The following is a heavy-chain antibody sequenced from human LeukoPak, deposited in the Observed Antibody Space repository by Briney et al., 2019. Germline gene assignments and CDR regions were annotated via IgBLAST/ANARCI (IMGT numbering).Heavy chain of an antibody. V-gene: IGHV4-4*02. J-gene: IGHJ4*02. Sequence: SETLSLTCTVSGGSISSSNWWSWVRQPPGKGLEWIGEIYHSGSTNYNPSLKSRVTISVDKSKNQFSLKLSSVTAADTAVYYCAITGGYSYGAIDYWGQGTLVTVSS. D-gene: IGHD5-18*01. CDR1: GGSISSSNW. CDR2: IYHSGST. CDR3: AITGGYSYGAIDY.